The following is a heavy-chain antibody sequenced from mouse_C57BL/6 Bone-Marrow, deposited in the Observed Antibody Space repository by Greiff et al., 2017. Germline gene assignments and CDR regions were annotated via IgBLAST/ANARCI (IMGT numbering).Heavy chain of an antibody. D-gene: IGHD2-12*01. CDR3: ARGLLYAMDY. CDR2: IYPRDGST. V-gene: IGHV1-55*01. J-gene: IGHJ4*01. CDR1: GYTFTSYW. Sequence: QVQLKQPGAELVKPGASVKMSCKASGYTFTSYWITWVKQRPGQGLEWIGDIYPRDGSTKYNEKFKGKATLTVDTSSSTAYMELHSLTSEDSAVYFCARGLLYAMDYWGQGTSVTVSS.